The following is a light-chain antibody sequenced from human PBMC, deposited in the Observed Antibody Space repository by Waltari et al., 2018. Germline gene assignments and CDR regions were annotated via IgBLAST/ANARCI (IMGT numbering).Light chain of an antibody. CDR1: DPNIGAGYA. J-gene: IGLJ3*02. V-gene: IGLV1-40*01. Sequence: QSVLTHPPSVSGAPGQRVTISCTGSDPNIGAGYAVPRYQQLPGTAPKLLIYGNTNRPSGVSDRFSGSKSGTSGSLAITGLQAEDEAYYYCQSYDRSLTGSWVFGGGTKLTVL. CDR2: GNT. CDR3: QSYDRSLTGSWV.